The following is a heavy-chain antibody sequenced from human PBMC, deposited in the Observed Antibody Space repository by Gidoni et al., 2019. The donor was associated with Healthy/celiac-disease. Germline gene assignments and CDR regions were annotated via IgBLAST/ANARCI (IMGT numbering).Heavy chain of an antibody. J-gene: IGHJ5*02. Sequence: QVQLVESGGAVVQPGRSLRLSCAASGFTFSSYGMHWVRQAPGKGLEWVAVISYDGSKKYYADSVKGRFTISRDNSKNTLYLQMNSLRAEDTAVYYCAKDRVVVPAANWFDPWGQGTLVTVSS. V-gene: IGHV3-30*18. CDR2: ISYDGSKK. CDR1: GFTFSSYG. CDR3: AKDRVVVPAANWFDP. D-gene: IGHD2-2*01.